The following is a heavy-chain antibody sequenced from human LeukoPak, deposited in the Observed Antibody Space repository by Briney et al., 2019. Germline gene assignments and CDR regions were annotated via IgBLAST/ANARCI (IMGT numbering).Heavy chain of an antibody. Sequence: ASVKVSCKASGYTFTGYYMHWVRQAPGQGLEWMGWINPNSGGTNYAQKFQGRVTMTRDTSISTAYMELSRLRSDDTAVYYCARVEGLYSGYDYDYWGQGTLVTVSS. CDR3: ARVEGLYSGYDYDY. CDR2: INPNSGGT. CDR1: GYTFTGYY. D-gene: IGHD5-12*01. J-gene: IGHJ4*02. V-gene: IGHV1-2*02.